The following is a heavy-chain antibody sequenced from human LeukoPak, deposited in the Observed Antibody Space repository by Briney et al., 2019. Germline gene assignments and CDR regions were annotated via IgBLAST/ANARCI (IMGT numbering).Heavy chain of an antibody. Sequence: GGSLRLSCAASGFTFSSYAMSWVRQAPGKGLEWVSAISGSGGSTYYADSVKGRFTISRDNSRDTLYLQMNSLRAEDTAVYYCAKGDYDYVWGSYYFDYWGQGTLVTVSS. J-gene: IGHJ4*02. CDR1: GFTFSSYA. CDR3: AKGDYDYVWGSYYFDY. V-gene: IGHV3-23*01. CDR2: ISGSGGST. D-gene: IGHD3-16*01.